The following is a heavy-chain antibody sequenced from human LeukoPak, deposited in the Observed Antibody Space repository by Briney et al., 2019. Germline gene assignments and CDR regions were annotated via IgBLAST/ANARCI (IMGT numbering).Heavy chain of an antibody. CDR3: AKNSSGGYSDY. V-gene: IGHV1-18*01. J-gene: IGHJ4*02. CDR1: GYTSTSSG. Sequence: ASLKLSCKASGYTSTSSGISWAPQTPGQGLEWMGWISPYTGYSKYAQNLQGRVTMTADTSTSTAYMELSSLRSDDTAVYYCAKNSSGGYSDYWGQGTLVTVSS. CDR2: ISPYTGYS. D-gene: IGHD6-19*01.